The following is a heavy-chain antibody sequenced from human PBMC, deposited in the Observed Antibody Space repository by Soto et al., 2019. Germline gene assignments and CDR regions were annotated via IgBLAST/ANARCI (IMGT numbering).Heavy chain of an antibody. CDR2: IIPILDIP. CDR1: GYTFTSYD. V-gene: IGHV1-69*04. CDR3: ASGYSDPTRGMDV. Sequence: VKVSCKASGYTFTSYDINWVRQAPGQGPEWMAKIIPILDIPNYAQKFQGRVTITADKSTSTAYLELSSLRSEDTAVYYCASGYSDPTRGMDVWGQGTMVTVSS. J-gene: IGHJ6*02. D-gene: IGHD4-17*01.